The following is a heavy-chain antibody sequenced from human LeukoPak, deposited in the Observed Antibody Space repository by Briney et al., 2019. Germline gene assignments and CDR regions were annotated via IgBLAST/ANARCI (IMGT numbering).Heavy chain of an antibody. Sequence: GASVTVSCKSSGGTFSSYSISWVRQAPGQGLGLVGGIIPIFGTANYAQKFQGRVTITADKSTSTAYMELSRLRSEDTAVYYCAREMDTAVSSEAFDIWGQGTMVTVSS. V-gene: IGHV1-69*06. CDR1: GGTFSSYS. D-gene: IGHD5-18*01. CDR3: AREMDTAVSSEAFDI. J-gene: IGHJ3*02. CDR2: IIPIFGTA.